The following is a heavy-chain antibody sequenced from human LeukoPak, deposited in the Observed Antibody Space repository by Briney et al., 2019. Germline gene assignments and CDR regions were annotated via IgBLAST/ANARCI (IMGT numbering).Heavy chain of an antibody. CDR3: ARGPGTGSFDP. D-gene: IGHD1-1*01. V-gene: IGHV1-18*04. CDR2: ISAYNGNT. CDR1: GYTFTGYY. Sequence: GASVKVSCTASGYTFTGYYMHWVRQAPGQGLEWMGRISAYNGNTNYAQKLQGRVTMATDTSTSSAYMELRSLRSDDTAVYYCARGPGTGSFDPWGQGTLVTVSS. J-gene: IGHJ5*02.